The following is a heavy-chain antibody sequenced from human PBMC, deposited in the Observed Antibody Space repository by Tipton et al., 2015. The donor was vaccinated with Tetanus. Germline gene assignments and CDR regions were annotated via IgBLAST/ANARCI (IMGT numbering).Heavy chain of an antibody. CDR3: ARDHGITWGGMGYYYGMDV. V-gene: IGHV4-30-4*01. CDR1: GDSLSNGDYY. J-gene: IGHJ6*02. D-gene: IGHD3-16*01. CDR2: IYYSGST. Sequence: TLSLTCTVSGDSLSNGDYYWSWIRKPPGKGLESIGYIYYSGSTYYNPSLKSRVTISVDTSKNQFSLRLSSVTAADTAVYYCARDHGITWGGMGYYYGMDVWGQGTTVTVSS.